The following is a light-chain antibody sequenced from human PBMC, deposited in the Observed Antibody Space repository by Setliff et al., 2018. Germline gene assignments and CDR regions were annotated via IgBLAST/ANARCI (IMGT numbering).Light chain of an antibody. CDR2: DVS. J-gene: IGLJ1*01. V-gene: IGLV2-11*01. CDR3: CSYAGSYTYV. CDR1: SSDVGGYNY. Sequence: QSALTQPPSASGSPGQSVTISCTGTSSDVGGYNYVSWYQQHPGKAPKLMIYDVSKRPSGVPDRLSGSKSGNTASLTISGLQAEDEADYYCCSYAGSYTYVFGTGTKVTVL.